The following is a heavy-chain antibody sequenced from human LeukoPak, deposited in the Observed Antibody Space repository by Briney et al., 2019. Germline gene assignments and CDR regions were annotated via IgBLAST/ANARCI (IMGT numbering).Heavy chain of an antibody. Sequence: GASVKVSCKASGYTFTSFDINWVRQATGQGLEWMGWMNPNTGNTGYAQKFQGRVTMTRGTSISTAYMELSRLRSDDTAVYYCARATYSRQPWGQGNLVTVSS. CDR1: GYTFTSFD. CDR3: ARATYSRQP. V-gene: IGHV1-8*01. CDR2: MNPNTGNT. D-gene: IGHD6-13*01. J-gene: IGHJ5*02.